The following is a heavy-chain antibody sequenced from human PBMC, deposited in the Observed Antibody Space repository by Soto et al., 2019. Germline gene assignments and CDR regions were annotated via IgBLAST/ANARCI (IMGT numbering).Heavy chain of an antibody. CDR1: GYSLRGNY. J-gene: IGHJ6*02. D-gene: IGHD3-22*01. CDR3: ARDLIVDGPDNYAMDV. Sequence: ASVKVSCKASGYSLRGNYIHWVRQTPGQGLEWMGWINPNSSGTVYAQKFQGRATMTRDTSLTTVYMQLNILTSDDSAVYYCARDLIVDGPDNYAMDVWGQGTTVTVSS. V-gene: IGHV1-2*02. CDR2: INPNSSGT.